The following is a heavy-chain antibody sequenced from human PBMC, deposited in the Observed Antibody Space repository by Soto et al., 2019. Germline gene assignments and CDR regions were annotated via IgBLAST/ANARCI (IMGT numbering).Heavy chain of an antibody. J-gene: IGHJ4*02. CDR1: GFTVSSYG. CDR3: AGEVASGY. D-gene: IGHD2-21*01. Sequence: QVQLVESGGGVVQPGRSLRLSCAVSGFTVSSYGMHWVRQAPGKGLEWVAVISRDGGTKFYAESVKGRFTISKDKSRNTLFREMNSLRGDDMAVYYCAGEVASGYWGQGTLVTVSS. V-gene: IGHV3-30*03. CDR2: ISRDGGTK.